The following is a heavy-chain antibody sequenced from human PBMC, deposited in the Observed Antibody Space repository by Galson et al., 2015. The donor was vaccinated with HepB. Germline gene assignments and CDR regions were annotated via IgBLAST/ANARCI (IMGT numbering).Heavy chain of an antibody. D-gene: IGHD3-22*01. CDR3: ARGYYYDSSGYYRYFDY. CDR1: GGSFSGYY. V-gene: IGHV4-34*01. Sequence: SETLSLTCAVYGGSFSGYYWSWIRQPPGKGLEWIGEINHSGSTNYNPSLKSRVTISVDTSKNQFSLKLSSVTAADTAVYYCARGYYYDSSGYYRYFDYWGQGTLVTVSS. J-gene: IGHJ4*02. CDR2: INHSGST.